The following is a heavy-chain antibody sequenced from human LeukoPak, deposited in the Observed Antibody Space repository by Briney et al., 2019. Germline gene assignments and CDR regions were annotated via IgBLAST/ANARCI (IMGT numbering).Heavy chain of an antibody. V-gene: IGHV5-51*01. CDR3: ARHGTAAGTSFDY. J-gene: IGHJ4*02. CDR2: IYPGDSDT. CDR1: GYSFTSYW. D-gene: IGHD6-13*01. Sequence: GESLKISCKGSGYSFTSYWIGWVRQMPGKGLEWMGIIYPGDSDTRYSPSFQGQVTISADKSISTAYLQWSIMKASDTAMYYFARHGTAAGTSFDYWGQGTLVTVSS.